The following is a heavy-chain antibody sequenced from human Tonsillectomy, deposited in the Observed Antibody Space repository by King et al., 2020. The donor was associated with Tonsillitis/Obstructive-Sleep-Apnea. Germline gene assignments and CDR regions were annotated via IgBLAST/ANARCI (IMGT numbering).Heavy chain of an antibody. J-gene: IGHJ5*02. D-gene: IGHD3-10*01. CDR1: GYIFTSYW. CDR2: IVCRDSYT. V-gene: IGHV5-10-1*01. Sequence: QLVQSGAEVKKPGESLRISGKGSGYIFTSYWITLVRHMPGKGLEWMVRIVCRDSYTNYSPSFQVHVTITADKSISTLSLQWSSLKASDTAMYYCARHTITMVAWFDPWGQGTLVTVSS. CDR3: ARHTITMVAWFDP.